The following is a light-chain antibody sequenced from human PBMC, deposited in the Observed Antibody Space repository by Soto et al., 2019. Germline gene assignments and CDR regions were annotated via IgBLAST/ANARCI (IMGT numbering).Light chain of an antibody. CDR2: GAS. CDR1: QSISSSN. CDR3: QYGNSPLFT. V-gene: IGKV3-20*01. Sequence: EIVLTQPPGTLSLSPGERVTLSCRASQSISSSNLAWYQQTPGQAPRLLIYGASSRATGIPDRFSGSGSGTDFTLTISRLEPEDFAVYYCQYGNSPLFTFGPGTTVDMK. J-gene: IGKJ3*01.